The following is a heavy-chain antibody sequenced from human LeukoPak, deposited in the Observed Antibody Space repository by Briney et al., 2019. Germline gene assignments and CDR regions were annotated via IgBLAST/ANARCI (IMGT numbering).Heavy chain of an antibody. CDR2: INPNSGGT. Sequence: ASVKVSCKASGYTFTGYYMHWVRQAPGQGLEWMGWINPNSGGTNYAQKFQGRVTMTRDMSISTAYMELSRLRSDDTAVYYCARDSSSRKNNWFDPWGQGTLVTVSS. V-gene: IGHV1-2*02. D-gene: IGHD6-13*01. J-gene: IGHJ5*02. CDR1: GYTFTGYY. CDR3: ARDSSSRKNNWFDP.